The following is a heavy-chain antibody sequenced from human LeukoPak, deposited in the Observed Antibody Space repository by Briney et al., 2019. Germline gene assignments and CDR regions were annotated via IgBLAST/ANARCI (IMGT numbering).Heavy chain of an antibody. J-gene: IGHJ4*02. CDR3: ARDPSDYYDY. CDR1: GGSFSGYY. V-gene: IGHV4-34*01. CDR2: INHSGST. D-gene: IGHD6-19*01. Sequence: PSETLSLTCAVYGGSFSGYYWSWIRQPPGKGLEWIGEINHSGSTNYNPSLKSRVTISVDTSKNQFSLKLSSVTAADTAVYYCARDPSDYYDYWGQGTLVTVSS.